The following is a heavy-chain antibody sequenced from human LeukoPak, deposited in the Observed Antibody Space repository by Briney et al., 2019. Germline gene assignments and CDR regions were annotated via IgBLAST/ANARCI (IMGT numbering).Heavy chain of an antibody. CDR3: AKIDRQYCSRSSCYALDY. J-gene: IGHJ4*02. Sequence: GESLKISCKGSGYSFTNFWIGWVRQMPGKGLEWMGIIYPGDSDTRYSPSFQGQVTISADKSISTAYLQWSSLEASDTAMYYCAKIDRQYCSRSSCYALDYWGQGTQVTVSS. V-gene: IGHV5-51*01. D-gene: IGHD2-2*01. CDR1: GYSFTNFW. CDR2: IYPGDSDT.